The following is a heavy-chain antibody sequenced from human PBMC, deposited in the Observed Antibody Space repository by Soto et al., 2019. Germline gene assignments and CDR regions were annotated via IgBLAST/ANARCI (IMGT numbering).Heavy chain of an antibody. V-gene: IGHV1-69*06. J-gene: IGHJ4*02. Sequence: QVQLVQSGAEVKKPGSSVKVSCKASGDTFTTNSLNWVRQAPGQGLEWMGVIIPVVGTTKYAQKYRDRVTITGNKSTNTAYMELSTLRSDDTAVSYCARGPLYATTYFDYWGQGTPVTVSS. D-gene: IGHD2-8*01. CDR3: ARGPLYATTYFDY. CDR2: IIPVVGTT. CDR1: GDTFTTNS.